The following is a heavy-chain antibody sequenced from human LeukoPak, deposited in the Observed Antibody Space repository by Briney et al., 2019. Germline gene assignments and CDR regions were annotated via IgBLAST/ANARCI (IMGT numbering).Heavy chain of an antibody. J-gene: IGHJ3*02. CDR2: ISGSGGRT. CDR1: GFTFSSYA. D-gene: IGHD3-22*01. V-gene: IGHV3-23*01. Sequence: GGSLRLSCAASGFTFSSYAMTWVRQPPGKGLEWVSTISGSGGRTYYADSVKGRFTLSRDNSKNTVYLKMNNLRAEDTAVYYCAKMLDSSGYNAFDIWGQGTMVTVSS. CDR3: AKMLDSSGYNAFDI.